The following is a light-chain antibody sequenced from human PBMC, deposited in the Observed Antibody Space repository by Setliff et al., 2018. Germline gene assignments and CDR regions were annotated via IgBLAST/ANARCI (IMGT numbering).Light chain of an antibody. V-gene: IGLV2-14*01. CDR1: SSDVGGYNY. J-gene: IGLJ1*01. CDR2: DVS. Sequence: QSALSQPASVSGSPGQSITISCTGTSSDVGGYNYVFWYQQHPGKAPKLMTYDVSKRPSGISNRFSGSKSGNTASLTISGLQAEDEADYYCTSYTSSSTYVFGTGTKGTVL. CDR3: TSYTSSSTYV.